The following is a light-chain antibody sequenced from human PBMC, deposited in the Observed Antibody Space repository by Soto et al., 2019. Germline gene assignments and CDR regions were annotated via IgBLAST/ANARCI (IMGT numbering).Light chain of an antibody. V-gene: IGLV2-14*03. CDR3: NSYTSSSTPDV. CDR1: SSDVGGYNY. J-gene: IGLJ1*01. CDR2: DVS. Sequence: QSALTQPASVSGSPGQSITISCTGTSSDVGGYNYVSWYQHHPGKAPKLVIYDVSDRPSGVSNRFSGSKSGNTASLTISGLQAEDEADYFCNSYTSSSTPDVFGTGTKVTVL.